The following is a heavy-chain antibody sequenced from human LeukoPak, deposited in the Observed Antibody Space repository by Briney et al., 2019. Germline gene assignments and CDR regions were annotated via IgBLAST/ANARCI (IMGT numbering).Heavy chain of an antibody. V-gene: IGHV3-48*02. D-gene: IGHD4-17*01. CDR2: ISGDSSTI. Sequence: GGSLRLSCAASGFTSNSYKMNWVRQAPGKGLEWLSYISGDSSTIYRADSVKGRFTISRDNAKNLLFLQMNSLRDEDTAVYYCARYTITTVTTSGAFDCWGQGTLVTVSS. CDR3: ARYTITTVTTSGAFDC. J-gene: IGHJ4*02. CDR1: GFTSNSYK.